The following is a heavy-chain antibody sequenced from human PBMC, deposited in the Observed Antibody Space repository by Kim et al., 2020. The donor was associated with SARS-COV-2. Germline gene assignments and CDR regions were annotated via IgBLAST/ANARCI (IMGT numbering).Heavy chain of an antibody. CDR3: ARDSGGCGGDCFIDY. J-gene: IGHJ4*02. D-gene: IGHD2-21*02. V-gene: IGHV1-69*01. Sequence: QKFQGRVTITADESTSTAYMELSSLRSEDTAVYYCARDSGGCGGDCFIDYWGQGTLVTVSS.